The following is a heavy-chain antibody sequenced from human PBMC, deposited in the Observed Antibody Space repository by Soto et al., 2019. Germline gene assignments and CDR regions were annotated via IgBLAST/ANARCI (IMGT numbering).Heavy chain of an antibody. CDR3: AASCVGCGGFNYYGMDV. D-gene: IGHD2-21*01. V-gene: IGHV4-31*02. CDR2: IYYSGTT. CDR1: GGSISSGGYY. J-gene: IGHJ6*02. Sequence: LCGGSISSGGYYWNWIRQHPGKGLEWIGYIYYSGTTYYNPSLKSRVTISVDTSKNQFSLKLSSVTAADTAVYYCAASCVGCGGFNYYGMDVWGQGTTVTVSS.